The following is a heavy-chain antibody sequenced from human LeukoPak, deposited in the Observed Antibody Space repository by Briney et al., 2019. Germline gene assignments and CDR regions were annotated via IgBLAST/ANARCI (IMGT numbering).Heavy chain of an antibody. D-gene: IGHD5-24*01. J-gene: IGHJ4*02. Sequence: SETLSLTCTVSGGSISSYYWSWVRQPPGKGLEWIGYIYYSGSTNYNPSLKSQFTIPVETSKNQFSLKLSSVTAADTAVYYCARHGMATLGPYYFDYWGQGTLVTVSS. CDR3: ARHGMATLGPYYFDY. CDR2: IYYSGST. V-gene: IGHV4-59*01. CDR1: GGSISSYY.